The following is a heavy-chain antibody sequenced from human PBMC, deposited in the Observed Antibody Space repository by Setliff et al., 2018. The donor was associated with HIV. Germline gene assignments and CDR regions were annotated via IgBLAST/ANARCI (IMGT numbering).Heavy chain of an antibody. CDR1: GGSFSGYS. D-gene: IGHD3-22*01. CDR3: ARGLPDARNGYDYGDWYFDL. J-gene: IGHJ2*01. CDR2: ISHSGTA. V-gene: IGHV4-34*01. Sequence: SETLSLTCAVYGGSFSGYSWSWIRQPPGRGLEWIGEISHSGTANYNPSLKSRVTLSLDTAKNRFSLNLKSVTDAETAVYFCARGLPDARNGYDYGDWYFDLWGRGTLVTVSS.